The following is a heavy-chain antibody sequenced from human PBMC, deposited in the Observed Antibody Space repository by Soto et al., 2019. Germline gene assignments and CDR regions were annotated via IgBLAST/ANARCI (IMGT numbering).Heavy chain of an antibody. J-gene: IGHJ4*02. Sequence: EVQVLESGGGLAQPGRSLRLSCAVSGLSFSSYAMTWVRQSPGKGLEWVSSISRSGNSTYSADSVRGRFTISRDNSKNTLYMQMNRLRVADTAVYYCSKDAKILDWLPTSYHFDFWGQGTLVTVPS. D-gene: IGHD3-9*01. CDR2: ISRSGNST. V-gene: IGHV3-23*01. CDR3: SKDAKILDWLPTSYHFDF. CDR1: GLSFSSYA.